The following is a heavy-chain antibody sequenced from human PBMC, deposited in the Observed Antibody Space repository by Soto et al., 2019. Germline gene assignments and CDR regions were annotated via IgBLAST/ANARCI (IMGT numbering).Heavy chain of an antibody. Sequence: QVQLVQSGAEVKKPGASVKVSCKASGYTFTSYAMHWVRQAPGQRLEWMGWINAGNGNTKYSQKFQGRVTITRDTSASTAYMELSSLRSEDTAVYYCARGGGHSGYDPLLGNWFDPWGQGTLVTVSS. CDR1: GYTFTSYA. CDR3: ARGGGHSGYDPLLGNWFDP. J-gene: IGHJ5*02. D-gene: IGHD5-12*01. CDR2: INAGNGNT. V-gene: IGHV1-3*01.